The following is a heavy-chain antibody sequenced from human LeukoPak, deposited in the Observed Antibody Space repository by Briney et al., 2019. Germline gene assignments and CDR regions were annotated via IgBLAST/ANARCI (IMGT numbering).Heavy chain of an antibody. CDR3: ARIKDYYYDSSGYREGFFDY. V-gene: IGHV4-39*01. D-gene: IGHD3-22*01. CDR1: GGSISSSSYY. Sequence: PSETLSLTCTVSGGSISSSSYYWGWIRQPPGKGLEWIGSIYYSGDTYYNPSLKSRVTISVDTSKNQFSLKLSSVTAADTAVYYCARIKDYYYDSSGYREGFFDYWGQGTLVTVSS. J-gene: IGHJ4*02. CDR2: IYYSGDT.